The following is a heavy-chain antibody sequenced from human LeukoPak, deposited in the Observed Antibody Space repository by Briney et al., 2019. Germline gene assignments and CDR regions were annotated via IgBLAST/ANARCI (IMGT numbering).Heavy chain of an antibody. CDR2: INHSGNT. V-gene: IGHV4-34*01. J-gene: IGHJ4*02. CDR1: GGSFSGYY. Sequence: PSETLSLTCAVYGGSFSGYYWNWLRQSPGEGLEWIGEINHSGNTNYNPSLKSRVTISIDTSKKQFSLRLSSVTAADTAVYYCARGGWKYVDFWGQGTLVTVSS. D-gene: IGHD1-1*01. CDR3: ARGGWKYVDF.